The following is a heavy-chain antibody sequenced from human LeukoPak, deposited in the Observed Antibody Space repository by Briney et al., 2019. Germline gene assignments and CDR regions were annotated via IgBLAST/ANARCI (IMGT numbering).Heavy chain of an antibody. V-gene: IGHV1-24*01. J-gene: IGHJ5*02. CDR2: FDPEDGKR. Sequence: GASVKVSCKLSGHTFGELSIHWVRQAPARGLEWMGSFDPEDGKRMYAREFQGRLSMTEDTSTDTAYMELSSLRSEDTAVYYCATNSMFYYDSSGYWFDPWGQGTLVTVSS. D-gene: IGHD3-22*01. CDR1: GHTFGELS. CDR3: ATNSMFYYDSSGYWFDP.